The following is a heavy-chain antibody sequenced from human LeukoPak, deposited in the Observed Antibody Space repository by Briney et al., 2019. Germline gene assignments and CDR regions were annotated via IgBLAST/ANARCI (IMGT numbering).Heavy chain of an antibody. CDR1: GYTFTSYA. CDR2: ITPSGGT. J-gene: IGHJ4*02. D-gene: IGHD5-24*01. V-gene: IGHV1-2*02. Sequence: GSVKVSCKASGYTFTSYAMHWVRQAPGQGLEWMGWITPSGGTNYPQKFQGRVAITRDTSITTAYMDLSRLTSDDTAVYYCARDRYGVGFAHCDYWGQRALVTVSS. CDR3: ARDRYGVGFAHCDY.